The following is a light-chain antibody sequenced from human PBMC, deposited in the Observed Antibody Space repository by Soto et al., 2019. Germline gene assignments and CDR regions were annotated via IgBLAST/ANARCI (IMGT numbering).Light chain of an antibody. CDR3: QQSSEATWT. J-gene: IGKJ1*01. V-gene: IGKV1-39*01. CDR2: AAS. CDR1: QSISSY. Sequence: DIQMTQSPSSLSASVGDRVTITCRASQSISSYLNWYQQKPGKAPKLLIYAASSLQSGVPSRFSGSGSGTYFTLTISSLQPEDFATYYCQQSSEATWTFGQGTKVEIK.